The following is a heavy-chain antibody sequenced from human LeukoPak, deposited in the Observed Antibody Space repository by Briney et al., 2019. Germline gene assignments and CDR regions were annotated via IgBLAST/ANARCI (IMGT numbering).Heavy chain of an antibody. D-gene: IGHD3-22*01. CDR3: ARHLGPLTTGDY. CDR1: GYSFTSYW. CDR2: IYPGDSDT. Sequence: GESLKISFKGSGYSFTSYWIGWVRPMPGKGVEWMGIIYPGDSDTRYSPSFQGQVTISADKSISTAHLQWSSLKASDTAMYCCARHLGPLTTGDYWGQGTLVTVSS. J-gene: IGHJ4*02. V-gene: IGHV5-51*01.